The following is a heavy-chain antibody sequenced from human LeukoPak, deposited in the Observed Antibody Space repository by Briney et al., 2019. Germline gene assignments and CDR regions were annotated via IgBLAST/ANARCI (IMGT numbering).Heavy chain of an antibody. J-gene: IGHJ6*03. V-gene: IGHV3-30*02. CDR1: GFTFSSYG. Sequence: PGGPVRLSCAASGFTFSSYGMHWVRQAPGKGLEGVAFIRCGGSNKYYADYVKGRFTISRDNSKNTLYLQMNSLRAEDTAVYYCANVYYDFWSGYPTPKYYYMDVWGKGTTVTVSS. CDR3: ANVYYDFWSGYPTPKYYYMDV. CDR2: IRCGGSNK. D-gene: IGHD3-3*01.